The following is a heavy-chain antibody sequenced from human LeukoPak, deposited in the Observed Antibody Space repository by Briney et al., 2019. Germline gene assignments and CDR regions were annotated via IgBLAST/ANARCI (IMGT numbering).Heavy chain of an antibody. Sequence: ASVKVSCKTSGGTFNNSAISWVRQAPGQGLEWLGGIMPLFATAGYAQKFQGRVTITKDESTRTVYLELTSLTSDDTAVYYCARDVHGDYGSGWFDPWGRGTLVSVSS. V-gene: IGHV1-69*05. CDR3: ARDVHGDYGSGWFDP. CDR1: GGTFNNSA. CDR2: IMPLFATA. J-gene: IGHJ5*02. D-gene: IGHD4-17*01.